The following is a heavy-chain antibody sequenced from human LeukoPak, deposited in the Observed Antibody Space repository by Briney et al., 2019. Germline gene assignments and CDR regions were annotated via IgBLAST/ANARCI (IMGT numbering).Heavy chain of an antibody. V-gene: IGHV3-21*01. CDR1: RFTFSSYS. Sequence: PGGSLRLSCAASRFTFSSYSMNWVRQAPGKGLEWVSSISSSSSYIYYADSVKGRFTISRDNAKNRLYLQMNSLGAEDTAVYYCARTIGSAGTQYWGQGTLVTVSS. D-gene: IGHD6-13*01. CDR2: ISSSSSYI. J-gene: IGHJ4*02. CDR3: ARTIGSAGTQY.